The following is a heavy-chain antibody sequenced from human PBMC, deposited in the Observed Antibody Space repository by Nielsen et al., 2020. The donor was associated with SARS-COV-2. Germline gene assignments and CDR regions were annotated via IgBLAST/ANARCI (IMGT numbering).Heavy chain of an antibody. CDR2: ISANNGNT. CDR3: AREGLSGWYRDFDY. J-gene: IGHJ4*02. CDR1: GYTFTNYG. D-gene: IGHD6-19*01. V-gene: IGHV1-18*04. Sequence: ASVKVSCKASGYTFTNYGISWVRQAPGQGPEWMGWISANNGNTEYAEKFQGRLTLTRDTSTSTVDMELRSLRTDDTAIYYCAREGLSGWYRDFDYWGQGTPVTVSS.